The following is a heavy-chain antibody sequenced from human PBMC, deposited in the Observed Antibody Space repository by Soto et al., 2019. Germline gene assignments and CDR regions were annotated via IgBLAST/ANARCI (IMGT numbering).Heavy chain of an antibody. CDR1: GFTFSSYG. CDR3: AKDFGAPSDEGDSSGWYSVRSYYYYGMDV. D-gene: IGHD6-19*01. Sequence: PGGSLRLSCAASGFTFSSYGMHWVRQAPGKGLEWVAVISYDGSNKYYADSVKGRFTISRDNSKNTLYLQMNSLRAEDTAVYYCAKDFGAPSDEGDSSGWYSVRSYYYYGMDVWGQGTTVTVSS. V-gene: IGHV3-30*18. J-gene: IGHJ6*02. CDR2: ISYDGSNK.